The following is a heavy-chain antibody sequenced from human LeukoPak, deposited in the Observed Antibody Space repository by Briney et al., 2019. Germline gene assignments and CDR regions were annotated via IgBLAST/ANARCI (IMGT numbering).Heavy chain of an antibody. CDR2: IIPIFGTA. J-gene: IGHJ3*02. CDR3: AKGDIVVVAAIQHAFDI. CDR1: GGTFSSYA. V-gene: IGHV1-69*06. D-gene: IGHD2-21*02. Sequence: SVKVSCKASGGTFSSYAISWVRQAPGQGLEWMGRIIPIFGTANYAQKFQGRVTITADKSTSTAYMELSSLRSEDTAVYYCAKGDIVVVAAIQHAFDIWGQGTMVTVSS.